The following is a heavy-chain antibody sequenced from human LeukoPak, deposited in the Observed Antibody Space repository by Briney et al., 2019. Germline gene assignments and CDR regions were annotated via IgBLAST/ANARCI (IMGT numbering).Heavy chain of an antibody. Sequence: GGSLRLSCAASGFTFSNYAMNWVRQAPGKGLEWVSFISVSGGSTFYADSVKGRFTISRDNSKNTLYLQMNSLRAEDTALYYCAKDGDGYKFFDNWGQGTLVTVSS. CDR1: GFTFSNYA. V-gene: IGHV3-23*01. CDR3: AKDGDGYKFFDN. D-gene: IGHD5-24*01. CDR2: ISVSGGST. J-gene: IGHJ4*02.